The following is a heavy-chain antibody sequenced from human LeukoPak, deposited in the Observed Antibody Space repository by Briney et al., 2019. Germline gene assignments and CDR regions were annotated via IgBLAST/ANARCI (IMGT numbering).Heavy chain of an antibody. D-gene: IGHD2-21*02. CDR2: IYHSGST. CDR1: GGSISSSNW. J-gene: IGHJ4*02. Sequence: SETLSLTCAVSGGSISSSNWWSWVRQPPGKGLEWIGEIYHSGSTNYNPSLKSRVTISVDTSKNQFSLKLSSVTAADTAVYYCARKRSVVVVTAIRSRSPYYFDYWGQGTLVTVSS. CDR3: ARKRSVVVVTAIRSRSPYYFDY. V-gene: IGHV4-4*02.